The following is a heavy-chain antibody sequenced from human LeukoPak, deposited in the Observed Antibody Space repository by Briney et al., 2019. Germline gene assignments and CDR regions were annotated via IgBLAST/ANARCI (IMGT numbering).Heavy chain of an antibody. V-gene: IGHV4-61*05. J-gene: IGHJ4*02. Sequence: PSETLSLTCTVSGGSISSTIYYWGWIRQPPGKGLEWIGYIFYGGSTNYSPSLKSRVTISVDTSKNQFSLKLSSVTAADTAVYFCARHDGSSLPFDYWGQGTLVTVSS. CDR2: IFYGGST. CDR3: ARHDGSSLPFDY. CDR1: GGSISSTIYY. D-gene: IGHD6-13*01.